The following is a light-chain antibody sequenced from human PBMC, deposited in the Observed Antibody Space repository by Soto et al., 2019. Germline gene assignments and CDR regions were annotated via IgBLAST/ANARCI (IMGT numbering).Light chain of an antibody. V-gene: IGKV3-15*01. CDR2: GAS. CDR3: QQYNKWPQT. CDR1: QSVSID. J-gene: IGKJ1*01. Sequence: EIVMTHSPATVPVSPGEIVTLSCRASQSVSIDLAWYQQKPGQAPRLLIYGASTRATDIPPSFTGSGSGTEFTPTISSLQSEDIAVYYCQQYNKWPQTFGQGTKVDIK.